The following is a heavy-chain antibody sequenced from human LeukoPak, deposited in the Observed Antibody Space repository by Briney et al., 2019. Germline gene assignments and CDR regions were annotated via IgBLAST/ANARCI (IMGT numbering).Heavy chain of an antibody. D-gene: IGHD6-19*01. J-gene: IGHJ4*02. CDR1: GFTFSTYG. CDR2: ISYDGSNK. V-gene: IGHV3-30*18. CDR3: ANAYSSGWYYFDY. Sequence: PGRSLRLSCAASGFTFSTYGMHWVRQAPGKGLEWVALISYDGSNKYYADSVKGRFTISRDNSKNTLYLQMNSLRAEDTAVYYCANAYSSGWYYFDYWGQGTLVTVSS.